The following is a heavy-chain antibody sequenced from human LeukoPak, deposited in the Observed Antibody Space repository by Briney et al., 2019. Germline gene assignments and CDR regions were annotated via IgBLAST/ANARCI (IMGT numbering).Heavy chain of an antibody. CDR1: GFTVSSNY. D-gene: IGHD1-14*01. J-gene: IGHJ6*03. CDR3: ARDRAPGRSGGYYYMDV. Sequence: PGGSLRLSCAASGFTVSSNYMSWVRQAPGKGLEWVSVIYSGGSTYYADSVKGRFTISRDNSKNTLYLQMNSLRAEDTDVYYCARDRAPGRSGGYYYMDVWGKGTTVTISS. V-gene: IGHV3-53*01. CDR2: IYSGGST.